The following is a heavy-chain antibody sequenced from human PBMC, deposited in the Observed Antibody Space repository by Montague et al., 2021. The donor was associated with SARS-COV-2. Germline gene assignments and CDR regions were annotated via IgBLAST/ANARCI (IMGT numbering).Heavy chain of an antibody. CDR2: IYYNGDS. CDR1: GGSISPYC. V-gene: IGHV4-59*08. D-gene: IGHD2-21*02. J-gene: IGHJ4*02. CDR3: ARHAHISDFKAVDF. Sequence: SETLSLTCTVSGGSISPYCWSWIRQSPGKGLEWIGEIYYNGDSNSNPSLRSRVTISLDTSKNQFSLEVTSVTAADTAVYYCARHAHISDFKAVDFWGQGTQVTASP.